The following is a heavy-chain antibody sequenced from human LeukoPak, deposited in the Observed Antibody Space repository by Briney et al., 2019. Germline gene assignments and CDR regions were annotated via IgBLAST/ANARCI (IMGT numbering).Heavy chain of an antibody. CDR1: GFAFSSYA. J-gene: IGHJ4*02. CDR3: AKDKRGGPYGVDY. CDR2: ISGGGGST. V-gene: IGHV3-23*01. Sequence: PGGSLRLSCAAPGFAFSSYAMSWVRQTPGKGLEWVSAISGGGGSTYYADSVKGRFTISRDNSKNTLYLQMNSLRAEDTAVYYCAKDKRGGPYGVDYWGQGTLVTVSS. D-gene: IGHD2-8*01.